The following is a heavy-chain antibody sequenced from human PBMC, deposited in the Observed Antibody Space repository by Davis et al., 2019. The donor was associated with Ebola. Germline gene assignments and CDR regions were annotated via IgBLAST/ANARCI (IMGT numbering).Heavy chain of an antibody. J-gene: IGHJ3*02. CDR2: ISGSGAGT. CDR3: VKDLGYYYDGSGYYQSAAFDI. D-gene: IGHD3-22*01. Sequence: GSLRLSCAASGFTFNTYAISWVRQAPGKGLEWVSAISGSGAGTYYADSVKGRFSISRDNSNNTLNLQMNSLRPEDTAVYYCVKDLGYYYDGSGYYQSAAFDIWGQGTMVTVSS. CDR1: GFTFNTYA. V-gene: IGHV3-23*01.